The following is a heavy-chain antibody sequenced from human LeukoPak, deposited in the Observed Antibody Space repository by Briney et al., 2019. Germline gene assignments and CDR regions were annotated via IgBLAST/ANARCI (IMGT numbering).Heavy chain of an antibody. CDR1: GGSFSGYY. Sequence: SETLSLTCAVYGGSFSGYYWSWIRQPPGKGLEWTGEVSPTGSTNYNPSLKSRVTISVDTSKNQFSLKLSSVTAADTAVYYCARLGPEDSGTYYDCYYYMDVWGKGTTVTISS. V-gene: IGHV4-34*01. CDR2: VSPTGST. J-gene: IGHJ6*03. D-gene: IGHD1-26*01. CDR3: ARLGPEDSGTYYDCYYYMDV.